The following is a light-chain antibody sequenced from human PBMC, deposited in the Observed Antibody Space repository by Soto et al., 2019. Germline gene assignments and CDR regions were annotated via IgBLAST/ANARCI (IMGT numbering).Light chain of an antibody. CDR3: QTWGVGLWV. Sequence: QPVLTQSPSASASLGASVKLTCTLSSGHSSYAIAWHQKHPERGPRYLMKIKSDGSHTRGDGIPDRFSGSSSGADRYLTISSLQSDDEADYYCQTWGVGLWVFGGGTQLTVL. CDR1: SGHSSYA. J-gene: IGLJ3*02. V-gene: IGLV4-69*01. CDR2: IKSDGSH.